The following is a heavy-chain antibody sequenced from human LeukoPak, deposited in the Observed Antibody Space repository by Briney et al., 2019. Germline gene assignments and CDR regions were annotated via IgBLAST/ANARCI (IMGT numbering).Heavy chain of an antibody. J-gene: IGHJ5*02. CDR3: AREGTYYDFWSGYSVNWFDP. V-gene: IGHV7-4-1*02. CDR1: GYTFTSYA. CDR2: INTNTGNP. Sequence: ASVKVSCKASGYTFTSYAMNWVRQAPGQGLEWMGWINTNTGNPTYAQGFTGRFVFSLDTSVSTAYLQISSLKAEDTAVYYCAREGTYYDFWSGYSVNWFDPWGQGTLVTVSS. D-gene: IGHD3-3*01.